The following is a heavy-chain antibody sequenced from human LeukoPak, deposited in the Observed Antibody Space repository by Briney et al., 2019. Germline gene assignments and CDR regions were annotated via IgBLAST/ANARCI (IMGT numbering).Heavy chain of an antibody. CDR2: ISYDGSNK. J-gene: IGHJ4*02. CDR1: GFTFSSYG. D-gene: IGHD3-16*01. V-gene: IGHV3-30*03. CDR3: AREFEATGFWALDY. Sequence: PGRSLRLSCAASGFTFSSYGMHWVRQAPGKGLEWVAIISYDGSNKYYADSVQGRFTISRDNSKNTLYLQMNSLRAEDTAVYYCAREFEATGFWALDYWGQGTLVTASS.